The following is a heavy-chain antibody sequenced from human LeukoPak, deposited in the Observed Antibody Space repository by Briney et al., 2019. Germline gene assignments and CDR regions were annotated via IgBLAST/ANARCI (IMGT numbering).Heavy chain of an antibody. CDR2: IYYSGST. D-gene: IGHD6-19*01. J-gene: IGHJ4*02. CDR3: AGGRKAVAGTDY. CDR1: GGSISSSSYY. Sequence: SSETLSLTCTVSGGSISSSSYYWGWIRQPPGTGLEWIGSIYYSGSTYYNPSLKSRVTISVDTSKNQFSLKLSSVTAADTAVYYCAGGRKAVAGTDYWGQGTLVTVSS. V-gene: IGHV4-39*07.